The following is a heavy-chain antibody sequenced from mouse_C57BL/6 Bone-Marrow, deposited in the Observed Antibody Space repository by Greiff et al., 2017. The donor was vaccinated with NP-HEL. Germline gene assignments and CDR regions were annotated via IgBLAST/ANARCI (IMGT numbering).Heavy chain of an antibody. Sequence: VQLKESGAELVRPGASVKLSCTASGFNIKDDYMHWVKQRPEQGLEWIGWIDPENGDTEYASKFQGKATITADTSSNTAYLQLSSLTSEDTAVYYCKGYSNVFAYWGQGTLVTVSA. D-gene: IGHD2-5*01. CDR3: KGYSNVFAY. J-gene: IGHJ3*01. CDR1: GFNIKDDY. CDR2: IDPENGDT. V-gene: IGHV14-4*01.